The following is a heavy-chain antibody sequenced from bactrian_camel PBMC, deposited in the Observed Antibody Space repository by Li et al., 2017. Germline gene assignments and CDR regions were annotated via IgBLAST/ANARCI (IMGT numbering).Heavy chain of an antibody. CDR1: GYTDGSYY. Sequence: QLVESGGGSVQAGESLRLSCAASGYTDGSYYMAWFRQAPGKEREGVASLNTADSSTNYADSVKGRFTISKDNAKNTLYLQMNSLKPEDAAMYYCKASRSWDCPSASSGYWGQGTQVTVS. D-gene: IGHD3*01. V-gene: IGHV3S28*01. CDR2: LNTADSST. CDR3: KASRSWDCPSASSGY. J-gene: IGHJ4*01.